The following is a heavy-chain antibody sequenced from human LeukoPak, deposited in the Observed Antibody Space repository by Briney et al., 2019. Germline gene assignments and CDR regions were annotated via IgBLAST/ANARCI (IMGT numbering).Heavy chain of an antibody. D-gene: IGHD2-21*02. CDR2: ISRGGTNI. CDR3: ARDRIVVVTAAFDF. V-gene: IGHV3-21*01. J-gene: IGHJ4*02. CDR1: GFSFDRYS. Sequence: GGSLRLSCAASGFSFDRYSMYWVRQAPGKGLEWVASISRGGTNIYYADSVKGRFVISRDDSDNSLILQMNSLTAEDSAVYYCARDRIVVVTAAFDFWGQGTLVTVSS.